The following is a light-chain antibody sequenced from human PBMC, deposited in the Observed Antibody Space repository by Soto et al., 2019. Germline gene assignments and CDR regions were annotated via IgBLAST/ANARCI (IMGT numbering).Light chain of an antibody. CDR1: QSVGTF. J-gene: IGKJ4*01. CDR2: GGS. CDR3: QQYGSSPFS. V-gene: IGKV3-20*01. Sequence: EVVLTQSPDTLSLSPGERATLSCRASQSVGTFLAWYQQKPGQPPRLLIYGGSIRATGIPSRFSGSGSGTDLPLTVSRVEPEDFAVYFCQQYGSSPFSFGGGNNMEMK.